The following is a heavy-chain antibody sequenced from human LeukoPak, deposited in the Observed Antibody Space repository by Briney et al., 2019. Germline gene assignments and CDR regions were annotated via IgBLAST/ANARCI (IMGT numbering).Heavy chain of an antibody. Sequence: SETLSLTCTVSGGSISSYYWSWIRQPAGKGREWIGRIYTSGSTNYNPSLKSRGTISVDTSKNQFSLQPTSVNAADTAVYYCVRDLGRTGWYDYWGQGTLVTASS. J-gene: IGHJ4*02. CDR3: VRDLGRTGWYDY. D-gene: IGHD6-19*01. V-gene: IGHV4-4*07. CDR2: IYTSGST. CDR1: GGSISSYY.